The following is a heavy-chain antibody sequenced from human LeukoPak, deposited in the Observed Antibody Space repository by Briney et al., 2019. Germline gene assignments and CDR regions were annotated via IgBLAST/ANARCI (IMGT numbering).Heavy chain of an antibody. CDR3: ARLLYGGYTYDY. Sequence: SETLSLTCAVSGASISSHYWSWIRQPPGKGLQWLGYIYGSGTTSYNPSLKSRVTISVDTSKKQLSLKLSSVTAADTAVYYCARLLYGGYTYDYWGQGTLVTVSS. J-gene: IGHJ4*01. CDR1: GASISSHY. CDR2: IYGSGTT. D-gene: IGHD3-16*02. V-gene: IGHV4-59*11.